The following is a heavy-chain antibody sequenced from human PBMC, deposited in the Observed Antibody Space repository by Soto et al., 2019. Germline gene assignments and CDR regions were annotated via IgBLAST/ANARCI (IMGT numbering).Heavy chain of an antibody. Sequence: QVQLVQSGAEVKKPGSSVKVSCKASGGTFSSYAISWVRQAPGQGLEWMGGSIPIFGTANYAQKFQGRVTITADESTSTAYMELSSLRSEDTAVYYCAGGDYGGKYYYYGMDVWGQGTTVTVSS. D-gene: IGHD4-17*01. V-gene: IGHV1-69*01. J-gene: IGHJ6*02. CDR3: AGGDYGGKYYYYGMDV. CDR2: SIPIFGTA. CDR1: GGTFSSYA.